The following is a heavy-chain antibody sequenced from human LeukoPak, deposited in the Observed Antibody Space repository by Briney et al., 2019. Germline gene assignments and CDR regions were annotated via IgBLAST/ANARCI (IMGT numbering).Heavy chain of an antibody. J-gene: IGHJ5*02. V-gene: IGHV3-53*01. CDR1: GFTVSSNY. Sequence: GGSLRLSCAASGFTVSSNYMSWVRQAPGKGLEWVSVIYSGGDTYYADSVKGRFTISRDSSKNTLFLQMSSLTAEDTAVYYCARDNYGSGSNWFDPWGQGTLVTVSS. D-gene: IGHD3-10*01. CDR3: ARDNYGSGSNWFDP. CDR2: IYSGGDT.